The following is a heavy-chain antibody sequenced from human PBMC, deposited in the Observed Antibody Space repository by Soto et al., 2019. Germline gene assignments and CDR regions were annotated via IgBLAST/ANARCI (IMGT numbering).Heavy chain of an antibody. J-gene: IGHJ4*02. CDR3: ARDAGVSGELYY. Sequence: QVQLVQSGAEVKKPGASVKVSCKASGYTFTSYGISWVRQAPGQGLEWMGWISAYNGNTNYAQKLQGRVTMTTDTSPGTAYMERRSLRSDDTAVYYCARDAGVSGELYYWGQGTLVTVSS. V-gene: IGHV1-18*01. D-gene: IGHD3-16*01. CDR2: ISAYNGNT. CDR1: GYTFTSYG.